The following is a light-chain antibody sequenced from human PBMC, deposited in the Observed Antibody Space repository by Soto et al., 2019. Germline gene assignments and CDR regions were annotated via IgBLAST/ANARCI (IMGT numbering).Light chain of an antibody. CDR1: QSVSSY. Sequence: IVLAPCGADFSFSRGQSATRCPSASQSVSSYLAWYQQKPGQAPRLLIYDASNRATGIPARFSGSGSGTDFTLTISSLEPEDFAVYYCQQRSNWPITFGQGTRLEIK. V-gene: IGKV3-11*01. J-gene: IGKJ5*01. CDR2: DAS. CDR3: QQRSNWPIT.